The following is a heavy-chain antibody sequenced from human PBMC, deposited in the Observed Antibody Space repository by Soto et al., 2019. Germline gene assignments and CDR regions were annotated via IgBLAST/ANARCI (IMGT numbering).Heavy chain of an antibody. CDR1: GFTFSSYA. V-gene: IGHV3-23*01. J-gene: IGHJ4*02. D-gene: IGHD5-18*01. CDR3: AKLQAYSYGPGAYFDY. CDR2: ISGGGGST. Sequence: GGSRRLSCAASGFTFSSYAMSWVRQAPGKRVEWVSAISGGGGSTDYVDSVKGRFTISRDISKNTLYLQMNSLRAEDTAVYYCAKLQAYSYGPGAYFDYWGQGTLVTVSS.